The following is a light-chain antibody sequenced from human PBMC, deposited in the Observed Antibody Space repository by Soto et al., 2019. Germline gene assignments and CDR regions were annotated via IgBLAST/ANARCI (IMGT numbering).Light chain of an antibody. CDR3: GTYKGSSTVV. CDR2: DVS. CDR1: SSDVGGYNY. Sequence: QSALTQPASVSGSPGQSITISCTGTSSDVGGYNYVSWYQQHPGKAPKLMIYDVSNRPSGVSSRFSGSKSGNTASLTISGLQAEDEANYYGGTYKGSSTVVFGEGTKLTVL. J-gene: IGLJ2*01. V-gene: IGLV2-14*01.